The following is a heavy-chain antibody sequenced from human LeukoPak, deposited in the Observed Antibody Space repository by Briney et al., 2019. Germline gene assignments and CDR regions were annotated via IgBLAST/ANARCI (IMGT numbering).Heavy chain of an antibody. D-gene: IGHD2-2*02. J-gene: IGHJ4*02. CDR1: GGSFRGYY. Sequence: SETLSLTCAVYGGSFRGYYWSWIRQPPGKGLEWIGEINHSGSTNYNPSLKSRVTISVDTSKNQFSLKLSSVTAADTAVYYCARLKLDCTSAACHTGYFDYWGQGTLVTVSS. V-gene: IGHV4-34*01. CDR3: ARLKLDCTSAACHTGYFDY. CDR2: INHSGST.